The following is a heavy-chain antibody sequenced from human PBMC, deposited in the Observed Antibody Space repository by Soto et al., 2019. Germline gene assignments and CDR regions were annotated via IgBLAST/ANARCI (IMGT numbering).Heavy chain of an antibody. V-gene: IGHV1-46*01. Sequence: VSVKVSCKASGYTFTSYYMHWVRQAPGRGLEWMGIINPSGGSTSYAQKFQGRVTMTRDTSTSTVYMELSSLRSEDTAVYYCAREGSSSYYYDSSGYSYDAFDIWGQGTMVTVSS. D-gene: IGHD3-22*01. CDR3: AREGSSSYYYDSSGYSYDAFDI. CDR1: GYTFTSYY. J-gene: IGHJ3*02. CDR2: INPSGGST.